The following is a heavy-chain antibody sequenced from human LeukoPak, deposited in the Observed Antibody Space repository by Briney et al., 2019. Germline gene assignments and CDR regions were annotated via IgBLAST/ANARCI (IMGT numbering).Heavy chain of an antibody. Sequence: ASVKVSCKASGYTFTSYYMHWVRQAPGQGLEWMGIINPSGGSTSYAQKFQGRVTMTRDMSTSTVYMELSSLRSEDTAVYYCARALYYDILTGYPPADAFDIWGQGTMVTVSS. V-gene: IGHV1-46*01. J-gene: IGHJ3*02. D-gene: IGHD3-9*01. CDR3: ARALYYDILTGYPPADAFDI. CDR1: GYTFTSYY. CDR2: INPSGGST.